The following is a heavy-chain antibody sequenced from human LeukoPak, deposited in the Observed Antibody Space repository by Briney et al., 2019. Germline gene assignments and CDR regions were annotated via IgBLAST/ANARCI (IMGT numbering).Heavy chain of an antibody. J-gene: IGHJ4*02. CDR1: GFAFSSYA. V-gene: IGHV3-30*04. Sequence: GGSLRLSCAASGFAFSSYAMHWVRQAPGKGLEWVAIISYDGITEDYSDSVKGRFSISRDNSKNTLYLQVNSLRADDTAVYYCANSGLNRFEYWGQGALVTVSS. CDR2: ISYDGITE. CDR3: ANSGLNRFEY. D-gene: IGHD2-15*01.